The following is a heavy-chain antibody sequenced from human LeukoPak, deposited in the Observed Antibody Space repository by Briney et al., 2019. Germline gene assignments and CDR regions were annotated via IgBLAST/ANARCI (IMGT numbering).Heavy chain of an antibody. CDR3: ARENAGIAVARTYYYYGMDV. J-gene: IGHJ6*04. Sequence: GGSLRLSCAASGFTFSSYGMHWVRQAPGKGLEWVAVIWYDGSNKYYADSVKGRSTISRDNSKNTLYLQMNSLRAEDTAVYYCARENAGIAVARTYYYYGMDVWGKGTTVTVSS. V-gene: IGHV3-33*01. CDR2: IWYDGSNK. D-gene: IGHD6-19*01. CDR1: GFTFSSYG.